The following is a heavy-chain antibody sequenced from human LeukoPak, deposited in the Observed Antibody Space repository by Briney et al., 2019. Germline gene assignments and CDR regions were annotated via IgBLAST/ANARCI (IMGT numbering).Heavy chain of an antibody. J-gene: IGHJ6*02. D-gene: IGHD6-13*01. CDR1: GGSISSYY. CDR3: ARDAAGAYYYALDV. V-gene: IGHV4-59*01. CDR2: IYYSGST. Sequence: SGTLSLTCTVSGGSISSYYWSWVRQPPGKGLEWIGYIYYSGSTNYNPSLKSRVTISVDTSKNQFFLIPSSVTAADTAVYYCARDAAGAYYYALDVWGQGTTVTVSS.